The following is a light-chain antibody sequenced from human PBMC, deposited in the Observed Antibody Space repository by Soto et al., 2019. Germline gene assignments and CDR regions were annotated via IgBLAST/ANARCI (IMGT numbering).Light chain of an antibody. Sequence: QSVLTQPPSASGTPGQRGTISCSGTTSNIGGNTVNWYQQLPGTAPQLLIFSDDQRRSGVPDRFSGSKSGTAGTLAISGLQSEDEAHYYCAAWEDSLNGVVVAGGSQLAVL. J-gene: IGLJ2*01. CDR3: AAWEDSLNGVV. CDR1: TSNIGGNT. CDR2: SDD. V-gene: IGLV1-44*01.